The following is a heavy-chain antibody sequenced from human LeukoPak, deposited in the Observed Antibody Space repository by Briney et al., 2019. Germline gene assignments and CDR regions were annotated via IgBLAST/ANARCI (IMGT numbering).Heavy chain of an antibody. CDR1: GYTFTSYG. CDR3: ARVRWVAVAGFDY. CDR2: IIPIFGTA. V-gene: IGHV1-69*13. Sequence: GASVKVSCKASGYTFTSYGISWVRQAPGQGLEWMGGIIPIFGTANYAQKFQGRVTITADESTCTAYMELSSLRSEDTAVYYCARVRWVAVAGFDYWGQGTLVTVSS. D-gene: IGHD6-19*01. J-gene: IGHJ4*02.